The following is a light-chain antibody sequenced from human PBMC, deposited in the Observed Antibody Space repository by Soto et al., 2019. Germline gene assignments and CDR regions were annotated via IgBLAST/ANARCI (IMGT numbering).Light chain of an antibody. CDR2: LGGSGSY. Sequence: QSVLTQSSSASASLGSSVTLTCTLSSGHNNYIIAWHQQQPGKAPRYLMKLGGSGSYNKGSGVPDRFSGSSSGAGRYLTISNLQFEDEADYYCETWDNNTRIFAGGTKLTVL. CDR1: SGHNNYI. J-gene: IGLJ2*01. CDR3: ETWDNNTRI. V-gene: IGLV4-60*02.